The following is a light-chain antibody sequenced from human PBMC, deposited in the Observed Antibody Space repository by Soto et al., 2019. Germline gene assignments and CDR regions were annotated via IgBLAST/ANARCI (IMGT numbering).Light chain of an antibody. CDR2: KAS. V-gene: IGKV1-5*03. Sequence: DIQMTQSPSTLSASVGDRVTITCRASQSISSWLAWYQQKPGKAPKLLIYKASSLESGVQSRFSGSGSGTDFTLTIRSLQPEDFATYYCQQSYSTQITFGQGTRLEIK. CDR1: QSISSW. J-gene: IGKJ5*01. CDR3: QQSYSTQIT.